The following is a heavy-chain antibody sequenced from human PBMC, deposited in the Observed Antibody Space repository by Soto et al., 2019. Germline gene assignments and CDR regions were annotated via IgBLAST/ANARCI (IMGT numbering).Heavy chain of an antibody. CDR2: ISAYNGNT. J-gene: IGHJ4*02. CDR3: AREDSSGTFDY. CDR1: GYTFTSYG. D-gene: IGHD6-19*01. Sequence: VASVKVSCRASGYTFTSYGISWVRQAPGQGLEWMGWISAYNGNTNYAQKLQGRVTMTTDTSTSTAYMELRSLRSDDTAVYYCAREDSSGTFDYWGQGTLVTVSS. V-gene: IGHV1-18*04.